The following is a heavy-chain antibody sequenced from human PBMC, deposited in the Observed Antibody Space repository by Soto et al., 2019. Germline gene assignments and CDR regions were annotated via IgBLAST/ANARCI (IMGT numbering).Heavy chain of an antibody. Sequence: ASVKVSCKASGYTFTGYYMHWVRQAPGQGLEWMGIINPSGGSTSYAQKFQGRVTMTRDTSTSTVYMELSSLRSEDTAVYYCARALNYYDSSGFSKVFDYWGQGTLVTVSS. J-gene: IGHJ4*02. CDR1: GYTFTGYY. CDR3: ARALNYYDSSGFSKVFDY. CDR2: INPSGGST. V-gene: IGHV1-46*01. D-gene: IGHD3-22*01.